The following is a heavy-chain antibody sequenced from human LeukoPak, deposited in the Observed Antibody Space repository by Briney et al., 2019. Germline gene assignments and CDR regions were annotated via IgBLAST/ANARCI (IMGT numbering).Heavy chain of an antibody. V-gene: IGHV1-2*06. D-gene: IGHD3-9*01. CDR3: ARDSDVLRYFDWSRHFDY. Sequence: ASVKVSCKASGYTFTGYYMHWVRQAPGQGLEWMGRINPNSGGTNHAQKFQGRVTMTRDTSISTAYMELSRLRSDDTAVYYCARDSDVLRYFDWSRHFDYWGQGTLVTVSS. J-gene: IGHJ4*02. CDR1: GYTFTGYY. CDR2: INPNSGGT.